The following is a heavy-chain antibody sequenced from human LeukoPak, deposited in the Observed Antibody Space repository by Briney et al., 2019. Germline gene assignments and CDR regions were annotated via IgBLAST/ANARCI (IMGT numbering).Heavy chain of an antibody. J-gene: IGHJ4*02. CDR1: GFTFSGFE. Sequence: GGSLRLSCAASGFTFSGFEMNWVRQAPGKGLEWVSYSSSSGSTIYYADSVKGRFAISRDNSKNTLYLQMNSLRAEDTAVYYCARAPFSSNWYYFDYWGQGTLVTVSS. D-gene: IGHD6-13*01. V-gene: IGHV3-48*03. CDR2: SSSSGSTI. CDR3: ARAPFSSNWYYFDY.